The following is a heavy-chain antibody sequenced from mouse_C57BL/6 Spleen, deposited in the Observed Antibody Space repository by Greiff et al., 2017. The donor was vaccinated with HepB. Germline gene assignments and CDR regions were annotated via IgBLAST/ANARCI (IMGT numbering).Heavy chain of an antibody. Sequence: VQLKESVAELVRPGASVKLSCTASGFNIKNTYMHWVKQRPEQGLEWIGRIDPANGNTKYAPKFQGKATITADTSSNTAYLQLSSLTSEDTAIYYCARGGNDGYYLYYFDYWGQGTTLTVSS. CDR1: GFNIKNTY. CDR3: ARGGNDGYYLYYFDY. CDR2: IDPANGNT. V-gene: IGHV14-3*01. J-gene: IGHJ2*01. D-gene: IGHD2-3*01.